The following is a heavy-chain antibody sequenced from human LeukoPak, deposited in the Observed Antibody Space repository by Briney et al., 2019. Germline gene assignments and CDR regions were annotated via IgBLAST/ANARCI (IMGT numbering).Heavy chain of an antibody. CDR2: ISSSSSYI. D-gene: IGHD5-12*01. J-gene: IGHJ4*02. CDR3: ARDVQVATIYPLDY. Sequence: GGSLRLSCAASGFTFSSYSMNWVRQAPGKGLEWVSSISSSSSYIYYADSVKGRFTISRDNGKNSLYLQMNSLRAEDTAVYYCARDVQVATIYPLDYWGQGTLVTVSS. V-gene: IGHV3-21*01. CDR1: GFTFSSYS.